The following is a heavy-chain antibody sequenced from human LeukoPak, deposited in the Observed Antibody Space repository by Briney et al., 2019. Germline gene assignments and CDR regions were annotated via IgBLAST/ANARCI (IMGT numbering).Heavy chain of an antibody. V-gene: IGHV4-4*09. D-gene: IGHD6-13*01. Sequence: SETLSLTCTVSGGSISSYYWSWIRQPPGKGLEWMGYIYTSGSTNYNPSLKSRVTISVDTSKNQFSLKLSSVTAADTAVYYCARAGIAAAGTNWFDPWGQGTLVTVSS. CDR3: ARAGIAAAGTNWFDP. J-gene: IGHJ5*02. CDR1: GGSISSYY. CDR2: IYTSGST.